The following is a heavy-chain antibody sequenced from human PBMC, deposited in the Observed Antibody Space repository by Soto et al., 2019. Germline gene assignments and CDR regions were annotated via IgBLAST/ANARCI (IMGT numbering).Heavy chain of an antibody. Sequence: GGSLRLSCAASGFTFSSYAMSWVRQAPGKGLEWVSVISGSGDSTYYTDSVRGRFTISRDNSKNTLYLQMNSLRAEDTAVYYCAKDRDGAAAGPTKFYGMDVWGQGTTVTVSS. CDR3: AKDRDGAAAGPTKFYGMDV. V-gene: IGHV3-23*01. J-gene: IGHJ6*02. D-gene: IGHD6-13*01. CDR2: ISGSGDST. CDR1: GFTFSSYA.